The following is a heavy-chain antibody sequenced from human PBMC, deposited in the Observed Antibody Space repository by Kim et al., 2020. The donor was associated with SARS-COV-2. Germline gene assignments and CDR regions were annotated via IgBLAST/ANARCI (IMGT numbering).Heavy chain of an antibody. D-gene: IGHD5-12*01. CDR1: GYSFSTYW. J-gene: IGHJ6*02. Sequence: GESLKISCRGSGYSFSTYWIVWVRQMPGKGLEWMGIILPRDSDTRYSPSFQGQVTISVDQSTATAYVQWNSLEASDTAIYYCARPKYSGYGGYFHGLDVWGQGTTVSVSS. CDR3: ARPKYSGYGGYFHGLDV. V-gene: IGHV5-51*01. CDR2: ILPRDSDT.